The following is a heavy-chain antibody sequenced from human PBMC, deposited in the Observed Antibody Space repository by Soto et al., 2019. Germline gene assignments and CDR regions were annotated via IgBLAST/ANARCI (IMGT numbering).Heavy chain of an antibody. V-gene: IGHV5-10-1*01. Sequence: GESLKISCKGSGYSFTSYWISWVRQVPGKGLEWVGAIDPSDAYTNYSPSFQGHVTISADKSISTDYLQWSSLKASDTAMYYCARRSIDGSGSYYNGFYYWGQGTLVTVSS. D-gene: IGHD3-10*01. CDR1: GYSFTSYW. J-gene: IGHJ4*02. CDR2: IDPSDAYT. CDR3: ARRSIDGSGSYYNGFYY.